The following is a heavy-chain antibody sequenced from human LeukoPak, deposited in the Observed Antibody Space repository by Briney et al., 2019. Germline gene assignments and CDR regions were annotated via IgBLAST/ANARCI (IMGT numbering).Heavy chain of an antibody. J-gene: IGHJ4*02. CDR3: AKDPTSMIVVVILPY. V-gene: IGHV3-23*01. CDR2: ISGSGGSA. CDR1: GFTFSSYA. D-gene: IGHD3-22*01. Sequence: GGSLRLSCAASGFTFSSYAMSWVRQAPGKGLEWVSAISGSGGSAYYADSVKGRFTISRDNSKNTLYLQMNSLRAEDTAVYYCAKDPTSMIVVVILPYWGQGTLVTVSS.